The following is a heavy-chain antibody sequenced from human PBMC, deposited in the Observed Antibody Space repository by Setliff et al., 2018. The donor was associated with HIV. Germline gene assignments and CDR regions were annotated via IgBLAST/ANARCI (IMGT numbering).Heavy chain of an antibody. J-gene: IGHJ5*02. Sequence: SETLSLTCTVSGGSINSGIYYWTWIRQPAGKGLEWLGRIHIGGNTNYNPSLKSRVTMSGDTSKNQFSLNLTSVTAADTAVYYCARGVITFGGLIGPLPSWGQGTLVTVSS. CDR2: IHIGGNT. V-gene: IGHV4-61*02. CDR1: GGSINSGIYY. CDR3: ARGVITFGGLIGPLPS. D-gene: IGHD3-16*02.